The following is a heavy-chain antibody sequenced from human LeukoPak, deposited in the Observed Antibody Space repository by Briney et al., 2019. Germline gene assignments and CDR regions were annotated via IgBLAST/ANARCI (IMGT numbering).Heavy chain of an antibody. V-gene: IGHV4-61*01. CDR2: VYDSGST. CDR1: GGSIGSSSYY. D-gene: IGHD2-2*01. CDR3: ARDASTPKYQLPDYMRFDP. Sequence: KPSETLSLTCTVSGGSIGSSSYYWNWIRQPPGKGLEWIGYVYDSGSTNYNPSVKSRVTISMDTSKNQFSLNLSTVTAADTAVYYCARDASTPKYQLPDYMRFDPWGQGTLVTVSS. J-gene: IGHJ5*02.